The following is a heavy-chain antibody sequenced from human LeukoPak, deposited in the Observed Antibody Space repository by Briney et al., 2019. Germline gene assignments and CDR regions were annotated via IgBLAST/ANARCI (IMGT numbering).Heavy chain of an antibody. CDR3: ASSISNIAARPTAFDI. CDR2: NYSSGRT. CDR1: CGTISSDC. V-gene: IGHV4-59*08. J-gene: IGHJ3*02. Sequence: SETLSLTRTVACGTISSDCWSWIRQPPGKGLERPEYNYSSGRTKYTPSLKSRVTISVDTSKNQFSLKLRSVTAADTAVYYCASSISNIAARPTAFDIWGQGTMVTVSS. D-gene: IGHD6-6*01.